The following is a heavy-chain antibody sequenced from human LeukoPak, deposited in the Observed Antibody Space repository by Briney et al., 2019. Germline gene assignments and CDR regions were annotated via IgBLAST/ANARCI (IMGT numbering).Heavy chain of an antibody. CDR2: INHSGST. CDR3: ARVGSGCYYDSSGYPEIFDY. CDR1: GGSFSGYY. V-gene: IGHV4-34*01. Sequence: PSETLSLTCAVYGGSFSGYYWSWIRQPPGKGLEWIGEINHSGSTNYNPSLKSRVTISVDTSKNQFSLKLSSVTAAATAVYYWARVGSGCYYDSSGYPEIFDYWGQGTLVTVSS. D-gene: IGHD3-22*01. J-gene: IGHJ4*02.